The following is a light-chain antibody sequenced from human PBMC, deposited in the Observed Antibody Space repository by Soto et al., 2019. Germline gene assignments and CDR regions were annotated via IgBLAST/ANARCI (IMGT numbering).Light chain of an antibody. J-gene: IGLJ1*01. CDR3: TSYTTRNTEV. Sequence: LTQPASVSGSPGQSITISCIGTSSDVGAFNYVSWYQHHPGKAPKLIIYDVTDRPSGVSTRFSASKSGNTASLTISGLQAEDEADYYCTSYTTRNTEVFGTGTKVTVL. CDR1: SSDVGAFNY. CDR2: DVT. V-gene: IGLV2-14*03.